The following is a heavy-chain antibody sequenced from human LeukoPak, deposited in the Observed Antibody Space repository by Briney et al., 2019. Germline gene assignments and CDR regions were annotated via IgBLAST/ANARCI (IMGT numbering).Heavy chain of an antibody. CDR2: IYHSGST. J-gene: IGHJ1*01. Sequence: SSETLSLTCAVYGGSFSGYYWSWIRQPPGKGLEWIGYIYHSGSTYYNPSLKSRVTISVDRSKNQFSLKLSSMTAADTAVYYCTRDRGIVVAASGYFQHWGQGTLVTVCS. CDR1: GGSFSGYY. D-gene: IGHD6-13*01. CDR3: TRDRGIVVAASGYFQH. V-gene: IGHV4-34*01.